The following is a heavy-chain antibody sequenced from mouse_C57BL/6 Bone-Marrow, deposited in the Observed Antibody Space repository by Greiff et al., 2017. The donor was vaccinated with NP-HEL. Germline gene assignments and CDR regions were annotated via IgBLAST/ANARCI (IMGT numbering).Heavy chain of an antibody. V-gene: IGHV1-64*01. CDR2: IHPNSGST. J-gene: IGHJ4*01. D-gene: IGHD1-1*01. CDR3: AREDYYGSSYTYAMDC. CDR1: GYTFTSYW. Sequence: QVQLKQPGAELVKPGASVKLSCKASGYTFTSYWMHWVKQRPGQGLEWIGMIHPNSGSTNYNEKFKSKATLTVDKSSSTAYMQLSSLTSEDSAVYYCAREDYYGSSYTYAMDCWGQGTSVTVSS.